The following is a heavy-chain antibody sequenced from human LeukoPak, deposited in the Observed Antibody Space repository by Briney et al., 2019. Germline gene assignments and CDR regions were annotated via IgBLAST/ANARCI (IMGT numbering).Heavy chain of an antibody. Sequence: SETLSLTCTVSGGSISSYYWSWIRQPPGKGLEWIGYIYYSGSTNYNPSLKSRVTISVDTSKNQFSLKLSSVTAADTAVYYCARDIGIGYNWNYHNAFDIWGQGTMVTVSS. V-gene: IGHV4-59*01. D-gene: IGHD1-7*01. J-gene: IGHJ3*02. CDR1: GGSISSYY. CDR3: ARDIGIGYNWNYHNAFDI. CDR2: IYYSGST.